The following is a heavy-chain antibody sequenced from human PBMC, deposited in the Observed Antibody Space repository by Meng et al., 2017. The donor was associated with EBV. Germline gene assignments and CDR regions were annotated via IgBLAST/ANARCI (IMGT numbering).Heavy chain of an antibody. V-gene: IGHV1-69*01. CDR2: FLPRLGAP. D-gene: IGHD3-10*01. Sequence: QVQLLQSAAEVKKPGSSVNVSCKTAGGPFRYYAISGVRQAPGQGLEWLGGFLPRLGAPNYAQKFHGRVKITADESTSTHYMDLSSLRSEDTAIYYCASESGRGYTPDYWGQGTLVTVSS. CDR3: ASESGRGYTPDY. J-gene: IGHJ4*02. CDR1: GGPFRYYA.